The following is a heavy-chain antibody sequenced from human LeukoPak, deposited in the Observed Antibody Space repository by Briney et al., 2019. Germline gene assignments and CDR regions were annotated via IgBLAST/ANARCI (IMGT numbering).Heavy chain of an antibody. Sequence: GGSLRLSCAASGFTFSDYYVSWIRQAPGKGLEWVSYISSSGSTIYYADSVKGRFTISRDNAKNSLYLQMNSLRAEDTAVYYCAREGKVLMVYAMTDAFDIWGQGTMVTVSS. CDR2: ISSSGSTI. J-gene: IGHJ3*02. CDR1: GFTFSDYY. D-gene: IGHD2-8*01. V-gene: IGHV3-11*01. CDR3: AREGKVLMVYAMTDAFDI.